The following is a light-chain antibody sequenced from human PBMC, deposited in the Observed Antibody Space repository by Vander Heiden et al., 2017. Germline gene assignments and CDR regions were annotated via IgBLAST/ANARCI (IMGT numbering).Light chain of an antibody. CDR2: NNY. V-gene: IGLV1-40*01. CDR3: QSYDSSLRGWEMV. J-gene: IGLJ2*01. CDR1: SSNIGAGYD. Sequence: QSVLTQPPSVSGAPGQRVTISCTGSSSNIGAGYDLHWYQKLPGTAPKLLIYNNYSRPSGVPDRFSGSKSGTSASLAIPGLQAEDEAGYYCQSYDSSLRGWEMVFGGGNRLTVL.